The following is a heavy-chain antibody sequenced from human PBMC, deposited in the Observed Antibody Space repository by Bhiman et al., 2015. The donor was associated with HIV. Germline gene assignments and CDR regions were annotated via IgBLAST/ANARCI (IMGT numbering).Heavy chain of an antibody. V-gene: IGHV3-7*05. CDR3: RAAGGLDY. CDR1: GLTFSNYW. Sequence: EVQVVESGGGLVQPGGSLRLSCVVSGLTFSNYWMSWVRQAPGKGLEWVANIKKDGTEKFYVDSVKGRFTISRDNAENSVYLQMNSLRAEDTAVYYCRAAGGLDYWGPGTLVTVSS. CDR2: IKKDGTEK. J-gene: IGHJ4*02. D-gene: IGHD6-13*01.